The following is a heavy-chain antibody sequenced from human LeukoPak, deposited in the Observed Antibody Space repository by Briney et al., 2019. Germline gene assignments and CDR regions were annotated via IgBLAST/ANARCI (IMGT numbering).Heavy chain of an antibody. CDR3: ARGARGDYFYYYYGMDV. J-gene: IGHJ6*02. CDR2: INHSGST. Sequence: SSETLSLTCAVYGGSFSGYYWSWIRQPPGKGLEWIGEINHSGSTNYNPSLKSRVTISVDTSKNQFSLKLSSVTAADTAVYYCARGARGDYFYYYYGMDVWGQGTTVTVSS. CDR1: GGSFSGYY. D-gene: IGHD4-17*01. V-gene: IGHV4-34*01.